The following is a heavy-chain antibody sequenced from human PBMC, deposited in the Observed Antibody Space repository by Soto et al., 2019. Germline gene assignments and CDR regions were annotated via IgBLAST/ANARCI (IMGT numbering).Heavy chain of an antibody. V-gene: IGHV3-21*01. D-gene: IGHD1-26*01. CDR2: ISSISSYI. J-gene: IGHJ6*01. CDR1: EFTFSSYS. Sequence: GSLRHSCAAFEFTFSSYSMNWVLHAPVNCLEGRSSISSISSYIYYADSVKTRFTISIDNATNLLYLQINSLKADDTAVYYCAREWGSSGSYSYYHYGMDVRGQGLTVSVPS. CDR3: AREWGSSGSYSYYHYGMDV.